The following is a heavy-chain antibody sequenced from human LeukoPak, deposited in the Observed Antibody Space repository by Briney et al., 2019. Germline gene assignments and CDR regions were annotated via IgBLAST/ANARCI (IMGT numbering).Heavy chain of an antibody. CDR2: INAGNGNT. Sequence: GASVKVSCKASGYTFTSCAMHWVRQAPGQRLEWMGWINAGNGNTKYSQKFQGRVTITRDTSASTAYMELSSLRSEDTAVYYCARVVDVNSYGLFDYWGQGTLVTVSS. D-gene: IGHD5-18*01. J-gene: IGHJ4*02. CDR3: ARVVDVNSYGLFDY. V-gene: IGHV1-3*01. CDR1: GYTFTSCA.